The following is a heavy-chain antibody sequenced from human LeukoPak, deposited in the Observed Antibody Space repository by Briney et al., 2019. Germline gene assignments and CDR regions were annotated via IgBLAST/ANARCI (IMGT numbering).Heavy chain of an antibody. CDR2: TYYSGTT. CDR3: AILFTIRGGRAFDM. V-gene: IGHV4-59*08. CDR1: GGSINSYD. Sequence: SETLSLTCTVSGGSINSYDCSWIRQPPGKGLECIGHTYYSGTTNYNPSLKSRVIISVDTSKNQFSLNLSSVTAADTAIYYCAILFTIRGGRAFDMWGQGTMVTVSP. D-gene: IGHD3-10*01. J-gene: IGHJ3*02.